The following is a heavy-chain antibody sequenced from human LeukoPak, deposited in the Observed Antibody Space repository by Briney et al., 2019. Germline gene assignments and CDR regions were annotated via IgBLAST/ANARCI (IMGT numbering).Heavy chain of an antibody. D-gene: IGHD2-21*02. CDR2: INPNSGDT. Sequence: EASVKVSCKASGFTFTSHDYNWVRQAPGQGLEWMGRINPNSGDTNYAQKFQGRVTMTRDTSISTAYMELSRLRSDDTAVYYCARDYCGGDCFPDYWGQGTLVTVSS. J-gene: IGHJ4*02. V-gene: IGHV1-2*06. CDR3: ARDYCGGDCFPDY. CDR1: GFTFTSHD.